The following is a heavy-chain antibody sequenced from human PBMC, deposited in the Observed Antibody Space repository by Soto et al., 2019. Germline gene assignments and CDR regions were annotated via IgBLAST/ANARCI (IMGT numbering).Heavy chain of an antibody. CDR1: GGSFSGYY. D-gene: IGHD2-21*02. V-gene: IGHV4-34*01. Sequence: QVQLQQWGAGLLKPSETLSLTCAVYGGSFSGYYWSWIRQPPGKGLEWMGEINHSGSTNYNPSLKSRVTISVDTSKNQFSLKLSSVTAADTAVYYCARGGAFRHIVVVTAPHYYYYGMDVWGQGTTVTVSS. CDR3: ARGGAFRHIVVVTAPHYYYYGMDV. CDR2: INHSGST. J-gene: IGHJ6*02.